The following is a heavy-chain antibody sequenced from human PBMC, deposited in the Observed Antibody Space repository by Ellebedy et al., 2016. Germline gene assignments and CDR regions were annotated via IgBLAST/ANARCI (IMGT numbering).Heavy chain of an antibody. D-gene: IGHD3-3*02. CDR3: VTEISGAFPE. CDR2: ITSSGVT. CDR1: GFTFNDYA. Sequence: GESLKISYAASGFTFNDYAVAWVRQAPETGLEWVSSITSSGVTYYTDSVKGRFTIYMDTSKNTLHLQMNSLRAEDTAVYYCVTEISGAFPEWGQGTLVTVSS. J-gene: IGHJ4*02. V-gene: IGHV3-23*01.